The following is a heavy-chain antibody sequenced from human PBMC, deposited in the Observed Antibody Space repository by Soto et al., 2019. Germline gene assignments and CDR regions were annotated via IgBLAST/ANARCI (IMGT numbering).Heavy chain of an antibody. CDR3: ARHTVKLLSGDAFDI. J-gene: IGHJ3*02. Sequence: SETLSLTCTVSGGSISSYYWSWIRQPPGKGLEWIGYIYYSGSTNYNPSLKSRVTISVDTSKNQFSLKLSSVTAADTAVYYCARHTVKLLSGDAFDIWGQGTMVTVSS. V-gene: IGHV4-59*08. CDR1: GGSISSYY. D-gene: IGHD2-2*01. CDR2: IYYSGST.